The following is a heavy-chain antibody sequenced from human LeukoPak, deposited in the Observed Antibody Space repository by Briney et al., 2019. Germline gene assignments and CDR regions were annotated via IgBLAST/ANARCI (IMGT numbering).Heavy chain of an antibody. V-gene: IGHV4-30-2*01. CDR3: ARELWFANAPGSWLDP. J-gene: IGHJ5*02. Sequence: PSQTLSLTCVVSGDSISSGGYSWRWIRQPPGKGLEWIVYIFHTGSTFYNPSLKSRVTISVDNSKNQFSLRLSSVTAADTAVYYCARELWFANAPGSWLDPWGQGTLVTVS. CDR1: GDSISSGGYS. D-gene: IGHD3-10*01. CDR2: IFHTGST.